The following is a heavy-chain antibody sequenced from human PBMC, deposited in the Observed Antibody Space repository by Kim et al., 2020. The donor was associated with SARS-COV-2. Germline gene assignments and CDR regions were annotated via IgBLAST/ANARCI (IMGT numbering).Heavy chain of an antibody. D-gene: IGHD2-8*02. V-gene: IGHV1-69*13. CDR1: GGTFISHG. Sequence: SVKVSCKASGGTFISHGISWVRQAPGQGLEWMGGIIPIFGTRDYAQKFQGRVTISADESTSTAYMELSSLRSEDTAVYYCARAKNTEVTGSFFDYWGQGTLVTVSS. CDR2: IIPIFGTR. CDR3: ARAKNTEVTGSFFDY. J-gene: IGHJ4*02.